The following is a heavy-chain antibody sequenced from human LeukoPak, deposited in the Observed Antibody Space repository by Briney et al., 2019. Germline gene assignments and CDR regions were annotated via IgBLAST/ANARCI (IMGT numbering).Heavy chain of an antibody. Sequence: PGGSLRLSCAASGFTFSSYSMNWVRQAPGKGLGWVSGISWSSGSIGYADSVKGRFTISRDNAKNSLYLQMNSLRAEDTALYYCAKDFDHVGYFDYWGQGTLVTVSS. J-gene: IGHJ4*02. D-gene: IGHD3-9*01. CDR1: GFTFSSYS. CDR3: AKDFDHVGYFDY. CDR2: ISWSSGSI. V-gene: IGHV3-9*01.